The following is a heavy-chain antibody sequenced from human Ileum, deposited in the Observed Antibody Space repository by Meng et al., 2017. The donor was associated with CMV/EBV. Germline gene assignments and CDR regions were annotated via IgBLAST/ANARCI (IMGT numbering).Heavy chain of an antibody. V-gene: IGHV3-23*03. CDR1: VFIFSSYA. CDR3: AKSFFGSGNYYNCPGYFDY. CDR2: IYIGSSII. D-gene: IGHD3-10*01. J-gene: IGHJ4*02. Sequence: GESLKISCAASVFIFSSYAMSWVRQAPGKGLEWVSVIYIGSSIITYADSVKGRFTISRDDSKNTLYLQMSSLTADDPDVYYCAKSFFGSGNYYNCPGYFDYWGQGTLVTVSS.